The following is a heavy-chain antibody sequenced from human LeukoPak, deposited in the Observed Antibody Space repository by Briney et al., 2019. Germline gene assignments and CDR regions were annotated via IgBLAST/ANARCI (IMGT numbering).Heavy chain of an antibody. D-gene: IGHD3-3*01. CDR3: ARLAGYDFWSGYYISRAYFDY. V-gene: IGHV4-39*01. Sequence: SETLSLTCTVSGGSISSSSYYWGRIRQPPGKGLDWIGSIYYSRSTYYNPSLKSRVTISVDTSKNQFSLKLSSVTAADTAVYYCARLAGYDFWSGYYISRAYFDYWGQGTLVTVSS. CDR1: GGSISSSSYY. CDR2: IYYSRST. J-gene: IGHJ4*02.